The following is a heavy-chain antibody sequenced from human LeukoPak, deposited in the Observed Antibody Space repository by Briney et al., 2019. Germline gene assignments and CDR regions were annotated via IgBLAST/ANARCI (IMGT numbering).Heavy chain of an antibody. J-gene: IGHJ6*03. CDR2: ISAYNGNT. V-gene: IGHV1-18*01. CDR3: ARDLESPGELKYYYYMDV. CDR1: GYTFTSYG. Sequence: ASVKVSCKASGYTFTSYGISWVRQAPGQGLEWMGWISAYNGNTNSAQKFQGRVTMTRDTSISTAYMELSRLTSDDSAVYYCARDLESPGELKYYYYMDVWGNGTTVTVSS. D-gene: IGHD1-26*01.